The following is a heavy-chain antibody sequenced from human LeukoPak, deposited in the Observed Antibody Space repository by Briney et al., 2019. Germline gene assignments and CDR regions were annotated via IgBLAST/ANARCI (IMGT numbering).Heavy chain of an antibody. CDR1: GYTFSSYG. Sequence: ASVKVSCKASGYTFSSYGIHWVRQAPGQGLEWMGIINPSGGSTSYAQKFQGRVTMTRDTSTSTVYMELSSPRSEDTAVYYCARDLGYSSSWYSSDYWGQGTLVTVSS. D-gene: IGHD6-13*01. CDR3: ARDLGYSSSWYSSDY. J-gene: IGHJ4*02. V-gene: IGHV1-46*01. CDR2: INPSGGST.